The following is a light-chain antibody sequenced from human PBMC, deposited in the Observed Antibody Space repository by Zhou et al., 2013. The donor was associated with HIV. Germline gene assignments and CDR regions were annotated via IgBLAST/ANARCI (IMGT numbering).Light chain of an antibody. CDR3: QQRSNWLT. CDR1: QSVSNTN. Sequence: DIVLTQFPGTLSLSPGERATLSCRASQSVSNTNLAWYQQKPGQAPSLLIFGASSRATGIPDRFSGSGSGADFTLTISRLEAEDFAVYYCQQRSNWLTFGGGTKVEIK. J-gene: IGKJ4*01. V-gene: IGKV3D-20*02. CDR2: GAS.